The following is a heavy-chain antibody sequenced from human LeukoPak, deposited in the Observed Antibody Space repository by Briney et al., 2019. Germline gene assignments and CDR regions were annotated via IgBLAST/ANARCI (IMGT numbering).Heavy chain of an antibody. CDR3: VLYPIYYDSGGYYLSQDY. J-gene: IGHJ4*02. Sequence: GGSLRLSCAVSGFTFSSYSMSWVRQAPGKGLEWVSTISGSGGSTYYADSVKGRFTISRDNSKNSVFLQMNSLRAEDTAVYYCVLYPIYYDSGGYYLSQDYWGQGTLVTVSS. CDR1: GFTFSSYS. V-gene: IGHV3-23*01. CDR2: ISGSGGST. D-gene: IGHD3-22*01.